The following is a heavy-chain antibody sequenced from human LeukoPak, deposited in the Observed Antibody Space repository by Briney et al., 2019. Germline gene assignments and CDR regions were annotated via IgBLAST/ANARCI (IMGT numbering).Heavy chain of an antibody. V-gene: IGHV4-34*01. CDR1: GGSFSGYY. D-gene: IGHD6-6*01. CDR3: ARVRDIAARKTKKYYYYGMDV. J-gene: IGHJ6*02. CDR2: INHSGST. Sequence: SETLSLTCAVYGGSFSGYYWSWIRQPPGKGLEWIGEINHSGSTNYNPSLKSRVTISVDTSKNQFSLKLSSVTAADTAVYYCARVRDIAARKTKKYYYYGMDVWGQGTTVTVSS.